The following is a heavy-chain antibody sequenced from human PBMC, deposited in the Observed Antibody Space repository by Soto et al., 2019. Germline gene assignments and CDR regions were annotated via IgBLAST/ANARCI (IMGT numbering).Heavy chain of an antibody. J-gene: IGHJ4*02. Sequence: PSQTLSLTCVISGDSVSSNSAAWNWIRQSPSRGLEWLGRTYYRSKWYNDYAVSVKSRITINPDTSKNQFSLQLNSVTPEDTAVYYCARSPKYAYYDFWSGYSYYFDYWGQGTLVTVSS. D-gene: IGHD3-3*01. CDR3: ARSPKYAYYDFWSGYSYYFDY. V-gene: IGHV6-1*01. CDR1: GDSVSSNSAA. CDR2: TYYRSKWYN.